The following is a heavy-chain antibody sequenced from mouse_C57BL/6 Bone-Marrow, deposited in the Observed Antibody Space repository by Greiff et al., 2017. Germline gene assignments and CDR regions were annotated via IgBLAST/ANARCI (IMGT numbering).Heavy chain of an antibody. CDR3: AKLRWLLREPFTYAMDY. D-gene: IGHD2-3*01. J-gene: IGHJ4*01. CDR2: IWGDGST. CDR1: GFSLTSYG. V-gene: IGHV2-3*01. Sequence: VMLVESGPGLVAPSQSLSITCTVSGFSLTSYGVSWVRQPPGKGLEWLGVIWGDGSTNYHSALISRMSISKDNSKSQVFLKLNSLQTDDTATYYCAKLRWLLREPFTYAMDYWGQGTSVTVSS.